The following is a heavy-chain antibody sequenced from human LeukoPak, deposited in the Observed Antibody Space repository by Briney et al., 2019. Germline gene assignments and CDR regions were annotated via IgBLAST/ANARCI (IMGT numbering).Heavy chain of an antibody. J-gene: IGHJ4*02. CDR2: ISNGGITT. CDR1: GFTFAGFF. Sequence: GGSLRLSCAASGFTFAGFFMSWVRQAPGKGLEWVSGISNGGITTYYADSVRGRFTISRDNSRNTMYLQMNSLRAEDTAVYYCTKAIETTDFDYWGQGTLVTASS. D-gene: IGHD1-7*01. CDR3: TKAIETTDFDY. V-gene: IGHV3-23*01.